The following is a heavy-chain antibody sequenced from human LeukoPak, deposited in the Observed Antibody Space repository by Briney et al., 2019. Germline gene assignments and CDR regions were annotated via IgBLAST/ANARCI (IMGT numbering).Heavy chain of an antibody. D-gene: IGHD1-26*01. CDR3: ARRQSATLMY. Sequence: ASVKVSCKASGYTFSDYFMHWVRQAPGQGLEWMGWIDPNSGDTNCAQKFQGRVTLTRDTSISTAYMEVSRLGSDDTAVYYCARRQSATLMYWGQGTPVIVSS. V-gene: IGHV1-2*02. CDR2: IDPNSGDT. J-gene: IGHJ4*02. CDR1: GYTFSDYF.